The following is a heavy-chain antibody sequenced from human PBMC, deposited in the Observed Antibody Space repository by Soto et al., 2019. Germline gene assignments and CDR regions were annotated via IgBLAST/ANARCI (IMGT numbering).Heavy chain of an antibody. D-gene: IGHD3-22*01. Sequence: QVQLQQWGAGLLKPSETLSLTCAVYGGSFSGYYWSWIRQPPGKGLEWIGEINHSGSTNYNPSLKSRVTISVDTSKNQFSLKLSSVTAADTAVYYCATNYDSSAYAMFSYWGQGTLVTVSS. CDR2: INHSGST. CDR3: ATNYDSSAYAMFSY. V-gene: IGHV4-34*01. J-gene: IGHJ4*02. CDR1: GGSFSGYY.